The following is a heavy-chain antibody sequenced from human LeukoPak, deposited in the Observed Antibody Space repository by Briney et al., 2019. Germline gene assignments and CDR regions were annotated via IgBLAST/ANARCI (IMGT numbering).Heavy chain of an antibody. CDR3: ARDYQTGFTGPGGDF. V-gene: IGHV3-64*01. J-gene: IGHJ4*02. CDR1: GYTFNNYA. D-gene: IGHD3-9*01. CDR2: INNYGDST. Sequence: GGSLRLSCAASGYTFNNYAIHWFRQAPGKGLEYVSGINNYGDSTYYANSVKGRFTISRDNSKNTLFLQMGSLTSEDTAVYYCARDYQTGFTGPGGDFWGQGTLVTVSS.